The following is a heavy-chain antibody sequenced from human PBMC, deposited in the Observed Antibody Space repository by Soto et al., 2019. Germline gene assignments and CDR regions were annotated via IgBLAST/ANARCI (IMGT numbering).Heavy chain of an antibody. J-gene: IGHJ6*02. D-gene: IGHD3-3*01. V-gene: IGHV4-59*01. CDR3: ARSDFWSGYLESGYYYYGMDV. CDR2: IYYSGST. Sequence: SETLSLTCTVSDGSISSYYWSWIRQPPGKGLEWIGYIYYSGSTNYNPSLKSRVTISVDTSKNQFSLKLSSVTAADTAVYYCARSDFWSGYLESGYYYYGMDVWGQGTTVTVSS. CDR1: DGSISSYY.